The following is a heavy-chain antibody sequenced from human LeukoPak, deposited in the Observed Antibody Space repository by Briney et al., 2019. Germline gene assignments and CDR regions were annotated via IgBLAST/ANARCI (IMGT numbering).Heavy chain of an antibody. CDR3: AEGYSSGWYFIPAYFDY. J-gene: IGHJ4*02. CDR2: IDYSGGT. Sequence: SETLSLTCTVSGGSIRSSSYYWGWIRQPPGKGLEWIGTIDYSGGTYYNPSLKSRVTISVDTSKNQFSLKLSSVTAADTAVYYCAEGYSSGWYFIPAYFDYWGQGTLVTVSS. D-gene: IGHD6-19*01. CDR1: GGSIRSSSYY. V-gene: IGHV4-39*07.